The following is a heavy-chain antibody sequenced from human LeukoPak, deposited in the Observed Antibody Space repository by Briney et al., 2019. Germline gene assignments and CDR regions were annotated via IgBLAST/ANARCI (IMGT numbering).Heavy chain of an antibody. CDR3: ARRGKPGDFNAFHI. V-gene: IGHV5-51*01. J-gene: IGHJ3*02. D-gene: IGHD1-14*01. CDR1: GYSCTNYW. Sequence: GESLKISGKGSGYSCTNYWIGWVRQMPGEGLEWMVIIYPGASDTRYSPSFQGQVTISADKSLSTAYLQWSSLKASDTAMYYCARRGKPGDFNAFHIWGQGTMVTVSS. CDR2: IYPGASDT.